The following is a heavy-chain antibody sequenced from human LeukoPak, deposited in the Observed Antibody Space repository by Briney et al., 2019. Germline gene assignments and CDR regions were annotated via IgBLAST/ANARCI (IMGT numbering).Heavy chain of an antibody. CDR1: GGSISSSSYY. V-gene: IGHV4-39*01. CDR3: ARNYYDGSGYYF. D-gene: IGHD3-22*01. CDR2: LYYSGST. Sequence: SETLSLTCTVSGGSISSSSYYWVWIRQPPGKGVEWIGSLYYSGSTHYKPSLKSRVAIFVDTSKNQFSLRLSSVTAADAAVYYCARNYYDGSGYYFWGQGTQVTVSS. J-gene: IGHJ4*02.